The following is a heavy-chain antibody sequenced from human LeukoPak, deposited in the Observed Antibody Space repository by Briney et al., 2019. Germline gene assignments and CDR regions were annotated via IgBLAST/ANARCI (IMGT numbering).Heavy chain of an antibody. CDR3: ARPLGSLKEYWWFDP. D-gene: IGHD2/OR15-2a*01. J-gene: IGHJ5*02. CDR2: INPKSGGT. CDR1: GYTFTSHG. Sequence: ASVKVSCKASGYTFTSHGISWVRQAPGQGLEWMGWINPKSGGTNYAQNFQGRVTMTRDTSSTTVYVELTRLRSDDTAVYYCARPLGSLKEYWWFDPWGQGTLVTVSS. V-gene: IGHV1-2*02.